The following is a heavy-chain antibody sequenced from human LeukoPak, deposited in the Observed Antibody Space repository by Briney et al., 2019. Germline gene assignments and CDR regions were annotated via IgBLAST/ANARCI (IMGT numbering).Heavy chain of an antibody. V-gene: IGHV3-30*18. D-gene: IGHD2-2*01. CDR2: ISYDGSNK. CDR3: AKLCSVPDAFDI. Sequence: GGSLRLSCAASGFTFSSYGMHWVRQAPGKGLEWVAVISYDGSNKYYADPVKGRFTISRDNSKNTLYLQMNSLRAEDTAVYYCAKLCSVPDAFDIWGQGTMVTVSS. CDR1: GFTFSSYG. J-gene: IGHJ3*02.